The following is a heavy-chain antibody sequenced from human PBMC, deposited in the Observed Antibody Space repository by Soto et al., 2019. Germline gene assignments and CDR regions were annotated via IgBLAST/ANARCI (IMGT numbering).Heavy chain of an antibody. CDR2: VNDNGGSR. D-gene: IGHD6-13*01. Sequence: EVQLLESGGGLVQSGGSLRLSCAASGFTFSSHAMTWVRQAPGEGLEWVSSVNDNGGSRYYADSVQGRFTISRDNSKNTLYLQRSSLRAEDTAVYYCAKASIQQLVRIGMDVWGQGTTVTVSS. CDR3: AKASIQQLVRIGMDV. V-gene: IGHV3-23*01. CDR1: GFTFSSHA. J-gene: IGHJ6*02.